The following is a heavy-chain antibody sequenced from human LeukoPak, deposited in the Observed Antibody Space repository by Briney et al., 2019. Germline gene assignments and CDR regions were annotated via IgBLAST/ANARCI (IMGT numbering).Heavy chain of an antibody. Sequence: GGSLRLTCAASGFTFSAYYMSWIRHAPGKGLEWVSYISSSGSTIYYADSVKGRFAISRDNAKNSLYLQMNSLRAEDTAVYYCSRGPNSFDYWGQGTLVTVSS. CDR2: ISSSGSTI. V-gene: IGHV3-11*01. CDR3: SRGPNSFDY. CDR1: GFTFSAYY. J-gene: IGHJ4*02.